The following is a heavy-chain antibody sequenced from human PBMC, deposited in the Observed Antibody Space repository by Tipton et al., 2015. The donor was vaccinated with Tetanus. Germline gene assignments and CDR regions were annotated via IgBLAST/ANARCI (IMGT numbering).Heavy chain of an antibody. Sequence: TLSLTCTVSGGSISSGDYYWSWIRRPPGKGPEWIGYVYSTATTYYNPSLKSRVTISVDTSKNQFSLKLTSVTAADTAVYFCARHPPPYYYGSGSYLDYWGQGTPVTVSS. V-gene: IGHV4-30-4*01. CDR2: VYSTATT. J-gene: IGHJ4*02. CDR3: ARHPPPYYYGSGSYLDY. D-gene: IGHD3-10*01. CDR1: GGSISSGDYY.